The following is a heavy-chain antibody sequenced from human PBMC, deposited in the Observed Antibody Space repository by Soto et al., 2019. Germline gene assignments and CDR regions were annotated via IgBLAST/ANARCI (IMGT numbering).Heavy chain of an antibody. Sequence: QVQLQESGPGLVKPSGTLSLTCAVSGGSISSSNWWSWVRQPPGKGLEWIGEIYHSGSTNYNPSLKSRVTISVDKSKTQFSLKLSSVTAADTAVYYCAREGEYSSSSAESSPYNWFDPWGQGTLVTVSS. J-gene: IGHJ5*02. CDR2: IYHSGST. D-gene: IGHD6-6*01. CDR1: GGSISSSNW. CDR3: AREGEYSSSSAESSPYNWFDP. V-gene: IGHV4-4*02.